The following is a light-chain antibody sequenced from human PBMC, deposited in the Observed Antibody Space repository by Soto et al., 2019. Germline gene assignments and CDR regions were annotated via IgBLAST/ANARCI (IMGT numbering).Light chain of an antibody. CDR3: ISYTINTFYV. CDR2: DVS. J-gene: IGLJ1*01. V-gene: IGLV2-14*03. Sequence: QSVLTPPASVSGSPGQSITISCTGTSSDGGGSDFVSWYQQYPGKAPRLMIYDVSNRPSGVSNRFSGSKSGNTASLTISGLQAEDEADYYCISYTINTFYVFGTG. CDR1: SSDGGGSDF.